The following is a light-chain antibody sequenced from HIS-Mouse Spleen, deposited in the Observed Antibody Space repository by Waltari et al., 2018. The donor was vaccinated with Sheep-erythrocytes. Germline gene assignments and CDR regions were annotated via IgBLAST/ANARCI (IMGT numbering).Light chain of an antibody. Sequence: SYVLTQPPSVSVAPGKTARITCGGNNIGSKSVHWYQQKPGQAPVLVVYDDSDRPSGIPERFPGAKSGNTATLTISRVEAGDEADYYCQVWDSSSDHHVVFGGGTKLTVL. J-gene: IGLJ2*01. CDR3: QVWDSSSDHHVV. CDR2: DDS. V-gene: IGLV3-21*03. CDR1: NIGSKS.